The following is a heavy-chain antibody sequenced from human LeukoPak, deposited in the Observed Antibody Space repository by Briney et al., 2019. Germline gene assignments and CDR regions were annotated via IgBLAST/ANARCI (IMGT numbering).Heavy chain of an antibody. J-gene: IGHJ5*02. V-gene: IGHV4-59*01. Sequence: SETLCLTCAVSGGSLSSYYWSWIRQPPGKGLECVGYIYYSGSTNYNPSLKSRVTISVDTSKTQSSLKLSSVTAADTAVYYCGRDGCGGDCYSYWFDLWGQGTLVTVSS. CDR3: GRDGCGGDCYSYWFDL. CDR2: IYYSGST. D-gene: IGHD2-21*02. CDR1: GGSLSSYY.